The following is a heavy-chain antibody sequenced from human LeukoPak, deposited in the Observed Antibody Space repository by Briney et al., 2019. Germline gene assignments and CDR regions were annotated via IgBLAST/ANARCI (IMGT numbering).Heavy chain of an antibody. D-gene: IGHD2-15*01. V-gene: IGHV1-2*02. Sequence: GASVKVSRRASGYTFTGYYMHWVRQAPGQGLEWMGWINPNSGGTNFAQKFQGRVTMTRDTSISTAYMELNRLTSDDSAVYYCARDQPRVGVAMTWAFDIWGQGTMVTVSS. CDR2: INPNSGGT. CDR1: GYTFTGYY. J-gene: IGHJ3*02. CDR3: ARDQPRVGVAMTWAFDI.